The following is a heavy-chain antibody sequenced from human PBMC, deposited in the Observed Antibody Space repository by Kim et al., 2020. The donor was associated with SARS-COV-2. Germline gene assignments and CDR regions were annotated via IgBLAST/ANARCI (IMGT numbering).Heavy chain of an antibody. D-gene: IGHD6-19*01. CDR3: ARDRYSSGWYGGD. CDR2: ISYDGSNK. J-gene: IGHJ4*02. CDR1: GFTFSSYA. V-gene: IGHV3-30-3*01. Sequence: GGSLRLSCAASGFTFSSYAMHWVRQAPGKGLEWVAVISYDGSNKYYADSVKGRFTISRDNSKNTLYLQMNSLRAEDTAVYYCARDRYSSGWYGGDWGQGTLVTVSS.